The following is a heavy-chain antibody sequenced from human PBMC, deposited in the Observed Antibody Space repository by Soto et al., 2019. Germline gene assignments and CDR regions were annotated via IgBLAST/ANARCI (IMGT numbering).Heavy chain of an antibody. CDR1: KFTFSAYA. CDR2: ISGSGGGT. D-gene: IGHD3-16*01. V-gene: IGHV3-23*01. J-gene: IGHJ3*01. CDR3: TRDPNGDHIGAFDF. Sequence: EVQLLESGGGLVQPGGSLRLSCATSKFTFSAYAMTWVRQAPGEGLEWVASISGSGGGTYYADSVKGRFSISRDNSKNTLYLRMNSLRVEDTAVYYCTRDPNGDHIGAFDFWGQGIVFTVSS.